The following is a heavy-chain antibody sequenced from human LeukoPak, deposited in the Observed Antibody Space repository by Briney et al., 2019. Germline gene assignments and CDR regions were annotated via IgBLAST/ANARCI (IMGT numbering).Heavy chain of an antibody. D-gene: IGHD1-26*01. CDR1: GGSISSGGYY. J-gene: IGHJ4*02. Sequence: SQTLSLTCTVSGGSISSGGYYWSWIRQPPGKGLEWIGYIYHSGSTYYNPSLKSRVTISVDRSKNQFSLKLSSVTAADTAVYYCARGGKRRWELLYNWGQGTLVTVSS. CDR3: ARGGKRRWELLYN. V-gene: IGHV4-30-2*01. CDR2: IYHSGST.